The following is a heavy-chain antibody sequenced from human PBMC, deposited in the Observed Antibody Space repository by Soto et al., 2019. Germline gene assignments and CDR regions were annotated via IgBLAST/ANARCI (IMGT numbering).Heavy chain of an antibody. CDR1: GFTFNTYA. Sequence: EVQLLESGGGLVQPGGSLRLSCVATGFTFNTYAMSWVRQAPGKGLEWVSGVGGTGDSTYYSDSVKGRFTSSRDNSKNSLHLQMSSLRADDTAVYYCAKDVRDSSDGFEVWGQGTMVTVSS. CDR2: VGGTGDST. CDR3: AKDVRDSSDGFEV. V-gene: IGHV3-23*01. D-gene: IGHD3-9*01. J-gene: IGHJ3*01.